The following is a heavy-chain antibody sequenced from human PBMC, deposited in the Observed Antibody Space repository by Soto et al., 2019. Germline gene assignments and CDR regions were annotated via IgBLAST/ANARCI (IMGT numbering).Heavy chain of an antibody. CDR2: INHSGST. D-gene: IGHD6-13*01. CDR3: ARAGYSSSWYPHLGY. CDR1: GGSFSGYY. V-gene: IGHV4-34*01. J-gene: IGHJ4*02. Sequence: SETLSLTCAVYGGSFSGYYWSWIRQPPGKGLEWIGEINHSGSTNYNPSLKSRVTISVDTSKNQFSLKLSSVTAADTAVYYCARAGYSSSWYPHLGYWGQGTLVTVSS.